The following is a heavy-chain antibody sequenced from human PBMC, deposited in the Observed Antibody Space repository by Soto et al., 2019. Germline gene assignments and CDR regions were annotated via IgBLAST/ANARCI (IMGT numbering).Heavy chain of an antibody. CDR2: ISGRSSYI. V-gene: IGHV3-21*01. CDR1: GFTFNSYS. D-gene: IGHD3-3*01. CDR3: AASGIFGVLIPHY. Sequence: GGSLRLSCAASGFTFNSYSMNWVRQAPGKGLEWVSSISGRSSYIYYADSVKGRFTISRDNAKNSLYLQMNSLRAEDTAVYYCAASGIFGVLIPHYWGQGTLVTVSS. J-gene: IGHJ4*02.